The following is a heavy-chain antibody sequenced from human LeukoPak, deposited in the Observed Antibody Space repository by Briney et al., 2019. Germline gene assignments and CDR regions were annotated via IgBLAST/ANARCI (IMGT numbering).Heavy chain of an antibody. D-gene: IGHD6-19*01. CDR3: ARDFQWRPFDY. Sequence: GGSLRLSCEASGFTFSNHGTHWVRQAPGKGLEWVALIWNDGSNKYYGDSVKGRFTISRDNTNNTIHLHMNSLRAEDTAMYYCARDFQWRPFDYWGQGTLVTVSS. V-gene: IGHV3-33*01. CDR1: GFTFSNHG. CDR2: IWNDGSNK. J-gene: IGHJ4*02.